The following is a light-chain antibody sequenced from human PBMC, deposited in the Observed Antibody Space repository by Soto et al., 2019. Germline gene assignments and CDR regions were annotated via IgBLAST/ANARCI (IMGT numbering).Light chain of an antibody. V-gene: IGLV1-51*01. CDR3: GTWDYSLTAVV. Sequence: QSVLTQPPSVSAAPGQKVTISCSGSSSNIGNNYVSWYQHLPGTAPKLLIYDNDKRPSGIPDRFSGSKSGTSATLGITGLQTGDEADYYCGTWDYSLTAVVFGGGTKLTVL. J-gene: IGLJ2*01. CDR2: DND. CDR1: SSNIGNNY.